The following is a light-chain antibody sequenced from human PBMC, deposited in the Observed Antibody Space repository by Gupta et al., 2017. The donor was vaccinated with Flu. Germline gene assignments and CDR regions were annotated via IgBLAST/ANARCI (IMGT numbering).Light chain of an antibody. CDR1: QSVSSSY. Sequence: DIVLTQSPSTLSLSPGERATLSCRASQSVSSSYLAWYQQKRGQPPRLLIFGASARATGIPDRFSGSGSGTDFTLTISRLEPEDFAVYYCQQYGSSVLTFGGGTKVEIK. CDR3: QQYGSSVLT. J-gene: IGKJ4*01. V-gene: IGKV3-20*01. CDR2: GAS.